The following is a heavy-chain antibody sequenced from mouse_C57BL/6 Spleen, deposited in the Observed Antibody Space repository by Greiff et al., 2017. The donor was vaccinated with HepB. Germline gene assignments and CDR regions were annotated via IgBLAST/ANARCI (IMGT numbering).Heavy chain of an antibody. J-gene: IGHJ4*01. CDR1: GYTFTSYG. Sequence: VKLMESGAELARPGASVKLSCKASGYTFTSYGISWVKQRTGQGLEWIGEIYPRSGNTYYNEKFKGKATLTADKSSSTAYMELRSLTSEDSAVYFCAREGGDAMDYWGQGTSVTVSS. CDR2: IYPRSGNT. V-gene: IGHV1-81*01. CDR3: AREGGDAMDY.